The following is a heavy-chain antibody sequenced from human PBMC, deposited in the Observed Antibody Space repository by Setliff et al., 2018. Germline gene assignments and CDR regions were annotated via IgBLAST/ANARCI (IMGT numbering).Heavy chain of an antibody. D-gene: IGHD6-13*01. V-gene: IGHV3-9*01. Sequence: SLRLSCAASGFTFDDYAMHWVRQAPGKGLEWVSGISWNSGSIGYADSVKGRFTISRDNAKNSLYLQMNSLRAEDTALYYCAKALSSSWYSGFFDYWGQGTLVTVSS. CDR3: AKALSSSWYSGFFDY. CDR2: ISWNSGSI. J-gene: IGHJ4*02. CDR1: GFTFDDYA.